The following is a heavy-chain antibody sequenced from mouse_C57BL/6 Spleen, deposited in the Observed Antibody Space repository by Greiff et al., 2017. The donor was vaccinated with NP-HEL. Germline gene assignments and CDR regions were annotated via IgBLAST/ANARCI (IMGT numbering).Heavy chain of an antibody. CDR2: IYPRDGDT. V-gene: IGHV1-82*01. Sequence: QVQLQQSGPELVKPGASVKLSCKASGYAFTSSWMNWVKQRPGQGLEWIGRIYPRDGDTNYNGKFQGKATLTADKSSSTAYLQRSRLTSEDSAVYCCASGGAYWGQGTTLTVSS. CDR1: GYAFTSSW. J-gene: IGHJ2*01. CDR3: ASGGAY.